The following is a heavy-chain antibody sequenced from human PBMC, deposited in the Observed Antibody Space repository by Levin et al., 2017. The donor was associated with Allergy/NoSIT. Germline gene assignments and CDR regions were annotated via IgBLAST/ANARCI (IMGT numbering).Heavy chain of an antibody. CDR3: ARSANNYYGSGRHNWFDP. D-gene: IGHD3-10*01. Sequence: GSLRLSCAVYGGSFSGYYWSWIRQPPGKGLEWIGEINHSGSTNYNPSLKSRVTISVDTSKNQFSLKLSSVTAADTAVYYCARSANNYYGSGRHNWFDPWGQGTLVTVSS. V-gene: IGHV4-34*01. CDR1: GGSFSGYY. J-gene: IGHJ5*02. CDR2: INHSGST.